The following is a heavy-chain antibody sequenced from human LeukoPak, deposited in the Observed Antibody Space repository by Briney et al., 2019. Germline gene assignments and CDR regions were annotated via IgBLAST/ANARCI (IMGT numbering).Heavy chain of an antibody. Sequence: GASVKVSCKASGYTFTCYYMHWVRQAPGQGLEWMGWINPNSGGTNYAQKFQGRVTITRDTSASTAYMELSSLRSEDTAVYYCARTDYSYGYDDAFDIWGQGTMVTVSS. CDR3: ARTDYSYGYDDAFDI. CDR2: INPNSGGT. D-gene: IGHD5-18*01. V-gene: IGHV1-2*02. J-gene: IGHJ3*02. CDR1: GYTFTCYY.